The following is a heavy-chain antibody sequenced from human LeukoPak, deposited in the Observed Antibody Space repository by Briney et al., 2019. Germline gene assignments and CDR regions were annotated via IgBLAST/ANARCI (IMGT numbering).Heavy chain of an antibody. CDR2: ISSSGGTT. CDR1: GFTFTSYA. Sequence: PGGSLRLSCAASGFTFTSYAMSWVRQAPGKGLEWVSAISSSGGTTYYADSVKGRFTISRDNSKNTLYLQMNSLRAEDTAVYYCAKRKYDSSAWGQGTLVTVSS. J-gene: IGHJ5*02. CDR3: AKRKYDSSA. V-gene: IGHV3-23*01. D-gene: IGHD3-22*01.